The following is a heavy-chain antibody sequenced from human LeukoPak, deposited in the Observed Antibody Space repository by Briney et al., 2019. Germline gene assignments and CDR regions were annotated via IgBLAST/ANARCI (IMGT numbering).Heavy chain of an antibody. J-gene: IGHJ3*02. V-gene: IGHV4-34*01. CDR1: GGSFSGYY. D-gene: IGHD3-22*01. Sequence: SETLSLTCAVYGGSFSGYYWSWIRQPPGKGLEWIGEINHSGSTNYNPSLKSRVTISVDTSKNQFSLKLSSVTAADTAVYYCARHPGYYDSSGYPTGFNAFDIWGQGTMVTVSS. CDR3: ARHPGYYDSSGYPTGFNAFDI. CDR2: INHSGST.